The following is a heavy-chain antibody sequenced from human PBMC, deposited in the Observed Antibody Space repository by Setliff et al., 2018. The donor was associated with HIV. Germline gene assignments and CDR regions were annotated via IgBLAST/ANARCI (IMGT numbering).Heavy chain of an antibody. D-gene: IGHD1-1*01. CDR3: AKEFFTGGFDP. V-gene: IGHV3-23*03. J-gene: IGHJ5*02. CDR1: GITFINAA. Sequence: GGSLRLSCVTSGITFINAAMAWVRQAPGKGPEWISFIYSGSSSAVFADSVKGRFTISRDNSNNTLYLQMNSLRAEDTAVYYCAKEFFTGGFDPWGQGTLVTVSS. CDR2: IYSGSSSA.